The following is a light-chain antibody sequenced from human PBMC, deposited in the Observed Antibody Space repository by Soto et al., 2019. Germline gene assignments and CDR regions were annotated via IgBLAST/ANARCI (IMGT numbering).Light chain of an antibody. V-gene: IGKV3-20*01. CDR2: GAS. CDR1: QSVSSSY. Sequence: ESVLTQSPGTLSLPPGERATLSCRASQSVSSSYLAWYQQKPGQAPRLLIYGASSRATGIPDRFSGSGSGTDFTLTISRLEPEDFAVYYCQQYGSLLTFGGGTK. J-gene: IGKJ4*01. CDR3: QQYGSLLT.